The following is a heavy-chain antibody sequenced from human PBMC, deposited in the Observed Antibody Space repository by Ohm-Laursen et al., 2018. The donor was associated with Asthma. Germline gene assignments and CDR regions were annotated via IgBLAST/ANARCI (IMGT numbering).Heavy chain of an antibody. D-gene: IGHD3-22*01. CDR1: GFTFSSYG. J-gene: IGHJ3*02. V-gene: IGHV3-30*03. Sequence: SLRLSCTASGFTFSSYGMHWVRQAPGKGLEWVAVISYDGSNKYYADSVKGRFTISRDNSKNTLYLQMNSLRAEDTAVYYCARDPADYYDGGAFDIWGQGTMVTVSS. CDR3: ARDPADYYDGGAFDI. CDR2: ISYDGSNK.